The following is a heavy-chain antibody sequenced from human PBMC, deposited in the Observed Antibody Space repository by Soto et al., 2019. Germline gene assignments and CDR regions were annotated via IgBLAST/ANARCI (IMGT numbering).Heavy chain of an antibody. Sequence: GGSIRLSCAASGFTFSSYAMSWVRQAPGKGLEWVSAISGSGGSTYYADSVKGRFTISRDNSKNTLYLQMNSLRAEDTAVYYCAKILTYYYDSSGHDAFDIWGQGTMVTVSS. CDR1: GFTFSSYA. J-gene: IGHJ3*02. D-gene: IGHD3-22*01. V-gene: IGHV3-23*01. CDR2: ISGSGGST. CDR3: AKILTYYYDSSGHDAFDI.